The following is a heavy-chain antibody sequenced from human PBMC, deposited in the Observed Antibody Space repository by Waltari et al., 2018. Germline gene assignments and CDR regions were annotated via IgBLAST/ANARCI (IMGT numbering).Heavy chain of an antibody. Sequence: VQLVESGGALVQPGGSLRLSCVGSGFTFGSYWIHWVRQVPGKGLIWVSRIKTDGSTADYVDSVQGRFTISRDNADNTMYLQMNSLRAEDTAVYYCARGGSGGTYGLFDYWGQGTLVTVSS. J-gene: IGHJ4*02. CDR3: ARGGSGGTYGLFDY. V-gene: IGHV3-74*01. CDR1: GFTFGSYW. D-gene: IGHD2-15*01. CDR2: IKTDGSTA.